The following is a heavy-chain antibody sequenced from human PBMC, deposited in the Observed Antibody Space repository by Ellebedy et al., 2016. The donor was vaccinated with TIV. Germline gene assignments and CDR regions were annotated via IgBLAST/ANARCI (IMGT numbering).Heavy chain of an antibody. CDR1: GGSISSSSYY. J-gene: IGHJ5*02. CDR2: VYISGGT. Sequence: MPSETLSLTCIVSGGSISSSSYYWGWMRQPPGKGLEWIGSVYISGGTYHNPSLKSRVTISVDTTKNQFSLKLSSVTAADTAVYYCARHTSRNWFDPWGQGTLVTVSS. V-gene: IGHV4-39*01. CDR3: ARHTSRNWFDP. D-gene: IGHD2/OR15-2a*01.